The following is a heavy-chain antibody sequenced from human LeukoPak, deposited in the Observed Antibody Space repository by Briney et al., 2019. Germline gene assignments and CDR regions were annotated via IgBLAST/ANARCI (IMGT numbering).Heavy chain of an antibody. D-gene: IGHD6-19*01. V-gene: IGHV4-39*01. CDR2: IYYSGST. CDR1: GGSISSSSYY. Sequence: PSETLFLTCTVSGGSISSSSYYWGWICQPPGKGLEWIGSIYYSGSTYYNPSLKSRVTISVDTSKNQFSLKLSSVTAADTAVYYCARQRGSGWYPGDFDYWGQGTLVTVSS. J-gene: IGHJ4*02. CDR3: ARQRGSGWYPGDFDY.